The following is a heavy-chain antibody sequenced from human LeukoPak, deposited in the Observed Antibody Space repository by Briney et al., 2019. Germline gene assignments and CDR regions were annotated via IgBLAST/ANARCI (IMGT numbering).Heavy chain of an antibody. Sequence: KPSETLSLTCTVSGGSISSSSYCWGWIRQPPGKGLEWIGSIYYSGSTYYNPSLKSRVTISVDTSKNQFSLKLSSVTAADTAVYYCARHGSSWYYFDYWGQGTLVTVSS. CDR2: IYYSGST. D-gene: IGHD6-13*01. V-gene: IGHV4-39*01. J-gene: IGHJ4*02. CDR1: GGSISSSSYC. CDR3: ARHGSSWYYFDY.